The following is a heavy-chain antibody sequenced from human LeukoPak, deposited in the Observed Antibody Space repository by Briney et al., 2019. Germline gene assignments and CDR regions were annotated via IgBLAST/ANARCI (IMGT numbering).Heavy chain of an antibody. CDR2: IKQDGSEK. Sequence: GGSLRLSCAASGFTSSSYWMSWVRQAPGKGLEWVANIKQDGSEKYYVDSVKGRFTISRDNAKNSLYLQMNSLRAEDTAVYYCARELYYYYYMDVWGKGTTVTVSS. J-gene: IGHJ6*03. CDR1: GFTSSSYW. V-gene: IGHV3-7*01. CDR3: ARELYYYYYMDV.